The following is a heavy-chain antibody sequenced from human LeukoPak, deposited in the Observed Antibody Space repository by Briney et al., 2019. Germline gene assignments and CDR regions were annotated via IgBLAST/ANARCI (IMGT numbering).Heavy chain of an antibody. V-gene: IGHV4-59*08. CDR2: ISYSGST. Sequence: SETLSFTCSGSGCAINSNFWRWLRQPPGKGLDWIGYISYSGSTNYNPSLRSRVTISVDTSKKQFSLKLSSVTAADTAVYYCARTPSGYYFDYWGQGTLVTVSS. CDR1: GCAINSNF. J-gene: IGHJ4*02. D-gene: IGHD6-25*01. CDR3: ARTPSGYYFDY.